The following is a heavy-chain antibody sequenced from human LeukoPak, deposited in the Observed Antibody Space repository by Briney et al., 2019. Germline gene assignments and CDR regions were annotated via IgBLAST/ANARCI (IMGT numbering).Heavy chain of an antibody. J-gene: IGHJ4*02. CDR1: GFTFSSYS. D-gene: IGHD6-13*01. CDR3: ARDRYSSSFPDY. Sequence: PGGSLRLSCAASGFTFSSYSMNWVRQAPGKGLEWVSSISSSSYIYYADSVKGRFTISRDNAKNSPYLQMNSLRADDTAVYYCARDRYSSSFPDYWGQGTLVTVSS. V-gene: IGHV3-21*01. CDR2: ISSSSYI.